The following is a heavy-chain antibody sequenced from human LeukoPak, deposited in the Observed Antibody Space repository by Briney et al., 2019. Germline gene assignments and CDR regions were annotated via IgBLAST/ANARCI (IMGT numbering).Heavy chain of an antibody. J-gene: IGHJ6*03. V-gene: IGHV4-34*01. CDR3: ARDNSGWHLRLEYYYYMDV. Sequence: SETLSLTCAVYGGSFSGYYWSWIRQPPGKGLEWIGEINHSGSTNYNPSLKSRVTISVDTSKNQFSLKVSSVTAADTAVYYCARDNSGWHLRLEYYYYMDVWGKGTTVTVSS. CDR1: GGSFSGYY. CDR2: INHSGST. D-gene: IGHD6-19*01.